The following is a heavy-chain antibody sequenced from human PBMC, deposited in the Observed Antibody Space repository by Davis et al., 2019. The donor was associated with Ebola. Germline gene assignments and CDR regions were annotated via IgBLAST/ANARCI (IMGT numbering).Heavy chain of an antibody. CDR1: GASISSYY. Sequence: PGGSLRLSCSVSGASISSYYWAWIRQAPGKGLEWIGYIFHNGAADYNYSLKSRVNMSVDTSTNQLSLQLDSVTAADTAVYYCARFTMVTHYYFAHWGQGTQVTVSS. J-gene: IGHJ4*02. CDR2: IFHNGAA. D-gene: IGHD2-21*02. CDR3: ARFTMVTHYYFAH. V-gene: IGHV4-59*08.